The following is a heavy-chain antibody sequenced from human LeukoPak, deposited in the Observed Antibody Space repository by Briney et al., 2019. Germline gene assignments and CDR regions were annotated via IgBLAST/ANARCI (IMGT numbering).Heavy chain of an antibody. CDR3: ARAVFDDYGDPYFDY. CDR2: INSDGSST. J-gene: IGHJ4*02. V-gene: IGHV3-74*01. Sequence: GGSLRPSCAASGFTFSSYWMHWVRQAPGKGLVWVSRINSDGSSTSYADSVKGRFTISRDNAKNALYLQMNSLRAEDTAVYYCARAVFDDYGDPYFDYWGQGTLVTVSS. CDR1: GFTFSSYW. D-gene: IGHD4-17*01.